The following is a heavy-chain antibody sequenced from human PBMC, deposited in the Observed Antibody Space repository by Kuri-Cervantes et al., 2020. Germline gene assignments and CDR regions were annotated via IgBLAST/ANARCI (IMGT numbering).Heavy chain of an antibody. CDR1: GGTFSSYA. V-gene: IGHV1-18*01. Sequence: ASVKVSCKASGGTFSSYAISWVRQAPGQGLEWMGWISGYNGNTNYAQKLQGRVTMTTDTSTSTAYMELRSLRSDDTAVYYCARDRFRITMVRGVLSAFDIWGQGTMVTVSS. J-gene: IGHJ3*02. CDR3: ARDRFRITMVRGVLSAFDI. CDR2: ISGYNGNT. D-gene: IGHD3-10*01.